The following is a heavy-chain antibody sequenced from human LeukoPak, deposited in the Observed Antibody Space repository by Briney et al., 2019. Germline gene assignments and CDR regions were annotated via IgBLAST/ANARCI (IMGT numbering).Heavy chain of an antibody. Sequence: SETLSLTCTVSGGSISSYYWSWIRQPPGKGLEWIGYIYYSGSINYNPSLKSRVTISVDTSKNQFSLKLSSVTAADTAVYYCARVAQLWTTYFDYWCQGTLVTVSS. CDR2: IYYSGSI. D-gene: IGHD5-18*01. CDR3: ARVAQLWTTYFDY. CDR1: GGSISSYY. V-gene: IGHV4-59*01. J-gene: IGHJ4*02.